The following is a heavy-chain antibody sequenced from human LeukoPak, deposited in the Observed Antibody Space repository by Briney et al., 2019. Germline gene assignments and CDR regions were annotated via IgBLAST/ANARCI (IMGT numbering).Heavy chain of an antibody. J-gene: IGHJ5*01. D-gene: IGHD3-10*01. CDR3: VRAVRGSGSLLNHWFDP. CDR2: ISAYNSNT. V-gene: IGHV1-18*04. Sequence: ASVSLSCTASGFTFTGYYMHWVRQAPGPGLEGVGWISAYNSNTKYARTLQGRVTLTTHTSTSTAYTALRRPRSAAPPGYYCVRAVRGSGSLLNHWFDPWGQGTMVTVSS. CDR1: GFTFTGYY.